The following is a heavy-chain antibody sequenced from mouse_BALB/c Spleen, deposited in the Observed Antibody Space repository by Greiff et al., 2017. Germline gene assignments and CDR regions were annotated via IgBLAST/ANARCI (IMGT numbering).Heavy chain of an antibody. D-gene: IGHD1-2*01. V-gene: IGHV2-9*02. CDR2: IWAGGST. CDR1: GFSLTSYG. Sequence: QVQLKESGPGLVAPSQSLSITCTVSGFSLTSYGVHWVRQPPGKGLEWLGVIWAGGSTNYNSALMSRLSISKDNSKSQVFLIMNSLQTDDTAMYYCARDYYGYGYAMDYWGQGTSVTVSS. J-gene: IGHJ4*01. CDR3: ARDYYGYGYAMDY.